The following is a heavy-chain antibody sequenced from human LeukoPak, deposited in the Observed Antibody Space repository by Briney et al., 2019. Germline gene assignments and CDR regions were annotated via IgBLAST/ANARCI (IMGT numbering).Heavy chain of an antibody. J-gene: IGHJ3*02. Sequence: GASVKVSCKVSGYTLTELSMHWVRQAPGKGLEWMGGFDPEDGETIYAQKFQGRVTMTEDTSTDTAYMELSSLRSEDTAVYYCARVGGAVAGTGGAFDIWGQGTMVTVSS. V-gene: IGHV1-24*01. D-gene: IGHD6-19*01. CDR3: ARVGGAVAGTGGAFDI. CDR1: GYTLTELS. CDR2: FDPEDGET.